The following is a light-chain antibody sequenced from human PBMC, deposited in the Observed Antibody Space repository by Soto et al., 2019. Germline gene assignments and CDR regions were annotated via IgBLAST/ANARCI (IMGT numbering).Light chain of an antibody. CDR3: QQRSSWLT. CDR2: DAS. V-gene: IGKV3-11*01. J-gene: IGKJ4*01. CDR1: QSIGDY. Sequence: IVLTQSPGTLSLSPGETATLSSRASQSIGDYLSWYQHKPAQAPRLLIYDASKRATGIPARFNGSGSGTDFTLTISTLEPEDFAVYYCQQRSSWLTFGGGTKVDI.